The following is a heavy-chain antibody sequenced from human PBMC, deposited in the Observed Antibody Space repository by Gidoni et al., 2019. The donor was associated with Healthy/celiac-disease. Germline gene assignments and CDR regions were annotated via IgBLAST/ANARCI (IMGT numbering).Heavy chain of an antibody. V-gene: IGHV3-21*01. J-gene: IGHJ4*02. CDR1: GFIFSSYS. D-gene: IGHD2-15*01. CDR2: ISSSSSYI. CDR3: ASWWPGLDY. Sequence: EVQLVESGGGLVKPGGSLRLSCAASGFIFSSYSMNWVRQAPGKGLEWVSSISSSSSYIYYADSVKGRFTISRDNAKNSLYLQMNSLRAEDTAVYYCASWWPGLDYWGQGTLVTVSS.